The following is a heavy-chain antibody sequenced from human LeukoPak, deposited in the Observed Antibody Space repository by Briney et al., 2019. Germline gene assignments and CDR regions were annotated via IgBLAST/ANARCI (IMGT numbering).Heavy chain of an antibody. Sequence: GGSLRLSCAASGFTFSTYAMTWVRQVPGKGLEWVASITGSGGVTEYADSVKGRFTTSRDNSKNTLYLQMNSLRAEDTAVYYCARGSRFDPWGQGTLVTVSS. CDR1: GFTFSTYA. J-gene: IGHJ5*02. V-gene: IGHV3-23*01. CDR3: ARGSRFDP. CDR2: ITGSGGVT.